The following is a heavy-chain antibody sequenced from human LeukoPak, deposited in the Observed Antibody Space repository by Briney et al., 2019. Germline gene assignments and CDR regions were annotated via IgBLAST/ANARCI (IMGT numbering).Heavy chain of an antibody. CDR3: ASAGYSSSWSRRYYFDY. CDR1: GGSFSGYY. Sequence: SETLSLTCAVYGGSFSGYYWSWIRQPPGKGLEWIGEINHSGSTNYNPSLKSRVTISVDTSKNQSSLKLSSVTAADTAVYYCASAGYSSSWSRRYYFDYWGQGTLVTVSS. J-gene: IGHJ4*02. V-gene: IGHV4-34*01. D-gene: IGHD6-13*01. CDR2: INHSGST.